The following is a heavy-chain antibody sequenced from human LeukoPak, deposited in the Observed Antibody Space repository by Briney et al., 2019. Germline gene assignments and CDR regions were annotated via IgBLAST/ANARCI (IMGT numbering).Heavy chain of an antibody. CDR3: ARGPTLLGTYDAFDI. V-gene: IGHV3-48*01. CDR1: GFTFSSYS. CDR2: ISSSSSTI. D-gene: IGHD7-27*01. J-gene: IGHJ3*02. Sequence: GGSLRLSCAASGFTFSSYSMNWVRQAPGKGLEWVSYISSSSSTIYYADSVKGRFTISRDNAKNSLYLQMNSLRAEDTAVYYCARGPTLLGTYDAFDIWGQGTMVTVSS.